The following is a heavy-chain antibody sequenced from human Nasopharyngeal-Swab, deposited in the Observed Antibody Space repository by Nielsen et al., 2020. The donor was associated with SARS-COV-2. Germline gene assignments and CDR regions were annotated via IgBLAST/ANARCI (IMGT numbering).Heavy chain of an antibody. V-gene: IGHV1-18*01. CDR2: ISANNGNT. Sequence: ASVKVSCKASGYTFINYGLSWVRQAPGQGLEWVGWISANNGNTNYAQKFRGRVTMTTDTSTSTAYMELRSLRSDDTAIYYCAREQWLVHYFDYWGQGTLVTVSS. CDR1: GYTFINYG. J-gene: IGHJ4*02. CDR3: AREQWLVHYFDY. D-gene: IGHD6-19*01.